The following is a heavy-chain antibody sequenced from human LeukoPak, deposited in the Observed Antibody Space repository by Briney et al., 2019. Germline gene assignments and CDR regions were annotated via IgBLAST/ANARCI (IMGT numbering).Heavy chain of an antibody. D-gene: IGHD3-9*01. CDR3: ARDVNDILTRYYYYYGMDV. Sequence: GASVKVSCKASGYTFTSYAMNWVRQAPGQGLEWMGWINTNTGNPTYAQGFTGRFVFSLDTSVSTAYLQISSLKAEDTAVYYCARDVNDILTRYYYYYGMDVWGQGTTVTVSS. CDR2: INTNTGNP. V-gene: IGHV7-4-1*02. J-gene: IGHJ6*02. CDR1: GYTFTSYA.